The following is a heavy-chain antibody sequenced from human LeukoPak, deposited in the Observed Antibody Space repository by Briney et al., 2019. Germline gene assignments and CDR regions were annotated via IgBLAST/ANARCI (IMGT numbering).Heavy chain of an antibody. CDR2: IGTSTTTI. CDR1: GFTFSNYA. V-gene: IGHV3-48*01. D-gene: IGHD6-25*01. J-gene: IGHJ6*03. CDR3: ARFAAGGSYYYYMDV. Sequence: GGSLRLSCVASGFTFSNYAMNWVRQPPGKGLEWVSNIGTSTTTIYYADSVKGRFTISRDNAKNSLYLQMNSLRADDTAVYYCARFAAGGSYYYYMDVWGQGTLVTVSS.